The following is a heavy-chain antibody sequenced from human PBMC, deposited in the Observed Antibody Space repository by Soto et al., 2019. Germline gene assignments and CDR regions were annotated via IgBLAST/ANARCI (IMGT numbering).Heavy chain of an antibody. CDR3: ARGDSTDCSNGVCSFFYNHDMDV. CDR2: INPRSGGT. CDR1: GYSFTDYH. Sequence: GASVKVSCKASGYSFTDYHIHWVRQAPGQGLEWLGRINPRSGGTSTAQKFQGWVTMTTDTSISTASMELTRLTSDDTAIYYCARGDSTDCSNGVCSFFYNHDMDVWGQGTTVTVSS. D-gene: IGHD2-8*01. V-gene: IGHV1-2*04. J-gene: IGHJ6*02.